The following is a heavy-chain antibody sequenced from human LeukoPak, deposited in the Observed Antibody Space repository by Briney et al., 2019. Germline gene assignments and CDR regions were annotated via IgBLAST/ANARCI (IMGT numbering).Heavy chain of an antibody. J-gene: IGHJ4*02. Sequence: SETLSLTCAVYGGSFSGYYWSWIRQPPGKGLEWIGEINHSGSTNYNPSLKSRVTISVDTSKNQFSLKLSSVTAADTAVYYCARADYYDSSGLNPFDYWGQGTLVTVSS. V-gene: IGHV4-34*01. D-gene: IGHD3-22*01. CDR3: ARADYYDSSGLNPFDY. CDR2: INHSGST. CDR1: GGSFSGYY.